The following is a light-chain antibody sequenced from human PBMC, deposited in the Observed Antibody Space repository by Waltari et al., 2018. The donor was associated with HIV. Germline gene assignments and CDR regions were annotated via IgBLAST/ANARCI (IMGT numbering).Light chain of an antibody. Sequence: QSALTQPRSVSGSPGQSVTVSCTGTSGDVGGYNYVPWYQQHAGKAPKLIIYDVTNRPSGVPDHFSGSKAGNTASLTISGLQAEDEADYYCCSYAGSYTWLFGGGTKVTVL. J-gene: IGLJ3*02. CDR1: SGDVGGYNY. CDR3: CSYAGSYTWL. V-gene: IGLV2-11*01. CDR2: DVT.